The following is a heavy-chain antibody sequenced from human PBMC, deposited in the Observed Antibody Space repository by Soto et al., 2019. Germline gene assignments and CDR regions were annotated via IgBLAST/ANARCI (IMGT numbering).Heavy chain of an antibody. D-gene: IGHD5-18*01. CDR3: ARDGNFALRGYSFGFDF. V-gene: IGHV1-2*06. CDR2: MNVGTGDT. Sequence: QVQLVQSGAEVKKPGASVRVSCEASGYRFTTHYIHWVRQAPGQGLEWMGRMNVGTGDTTYAHKFQGRVTMTRDTSIRTAYLEVSSVKSDDTAMYYCARDGNFALRGYSFGFDFWGQGTLVTVSS. CDR1: GYRFTTHY. J-gene: IGHJ4*02.